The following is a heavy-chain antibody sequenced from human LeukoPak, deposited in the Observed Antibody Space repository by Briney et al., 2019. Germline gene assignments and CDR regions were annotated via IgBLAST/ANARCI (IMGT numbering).Heavy chain of an antibody. D-gene: IGHD5-24*01. J-gene: IGHJ4*02. CDR2: IIPIFGTA. CDR3: AREGRDGYNYGY. V-gene: IGHV1-69*01. CDR1: GGTFSSYA. Sequence: SVKVSCKASGGTFSSYAISLVRQARGRGLEWMGGIIPIFGTANYAQKFQGRVTITADESTSTAYMELSSLRSEDTAVYYCAREGRDGYNYGYWGQGTLVTVSS.